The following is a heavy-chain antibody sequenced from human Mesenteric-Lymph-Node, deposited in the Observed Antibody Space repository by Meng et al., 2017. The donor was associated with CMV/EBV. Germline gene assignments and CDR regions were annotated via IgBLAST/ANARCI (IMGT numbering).Heavy chain of an antibody. CDR1: GFTFSNAW. CDR3: TTRFLEPYFDY. CDR2: IKSKTDGGTT. V-gene: IGHV3-15*01. Sequence: AASGFTFSNAWMSWVRQAPGKGLEWADRIKSKTDGGTTDYAAPVKGRFTISRDDSKNTLYLQMNSLKTEDTAVYYCTTRFLEPYFDYWGQGTLVTVSS. J-gene: IGHJ4*02. D-gene: IGHD3-3*01.